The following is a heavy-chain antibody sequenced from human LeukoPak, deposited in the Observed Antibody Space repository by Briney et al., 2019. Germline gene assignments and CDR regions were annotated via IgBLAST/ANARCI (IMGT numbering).Heavy chain of an antibody. Sequence: SETLSLTCAVSGGSISSSNWWSWVRQPPGKGLEWIGEIYHSGSTNYNPSLKSRVTISVDKSKNQFSLKLSSVTAADTAVYYCARVVGLLWFGELFLDAFDIWGQGTMVTVSS. CDR3: ARVVGLLWFGELFLDAFDI. J-gene: IGHJ3*02. CDR2: IYHSGST. CDR1: GGSISSSNW. V-gene: IGHV4-4*02. D-gene: IGHD3-10*01.